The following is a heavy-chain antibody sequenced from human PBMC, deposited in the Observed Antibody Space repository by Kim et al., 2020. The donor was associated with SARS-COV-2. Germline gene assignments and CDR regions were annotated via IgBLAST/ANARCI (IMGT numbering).Heavy chain of an antibody. J-gene: IGHJ4*02. CDR3: AKDMGSGSYSFTIDY. Sequence: GSLRLSCAASGFTFDDYAMHWVRQAPGKGLEWVSLISWDGGSTYYADSVKGRFTISRDNSKNSLYLQMNSLRAEDTALYYCAKDMGSGSYSFTIDYWGQGTLVTVSS. D-gene: IGHD3-10*01. CDR1: GFTFDDYA. V-gene: IGHV3-43D*03. CDR2: ISWDGGST.